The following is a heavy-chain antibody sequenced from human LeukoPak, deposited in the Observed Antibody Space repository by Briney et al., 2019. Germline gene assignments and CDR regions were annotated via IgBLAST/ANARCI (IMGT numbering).Heavy chain of an antibody. CDR1: GGSINNY. J-gene: IGHJ4*01. CDR2: VSDTRST. D-gene: IGHD4-11*01. Sequence: AETLSLTCTVSGGSINNYWSWIRHPPAQGREWIGYVSDTRSTNYNPSLKSRVTISVDTSKNQFYLKLPSVPAAETAVYYCARSTTTFDDWGHGTLLTVSS. CDR3: ARSTTTFDD. V-gene: IGHV4-59*12.